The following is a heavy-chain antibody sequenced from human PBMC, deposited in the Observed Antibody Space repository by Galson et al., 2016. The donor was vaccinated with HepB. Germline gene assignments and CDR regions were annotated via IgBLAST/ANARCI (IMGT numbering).Heavy chain of an antibody. CDR1: GFTFSSSA. V-gene: IGHV3-30-3*01. J-gene: IGHJ4*02. CDR2: ISYDGNNK. CDR3: ARKWAYDRTIIDY. D-gene: IGHD3-22*01. Sequence: SLRLSCAASGFTFSSSAMHWVRQAPGQGLEWVALISYDGNNKYYADSVRGRFTISRDNSKNTLYLQMNGLRPEDTAVYYCARKWAYDRTIIDYWGQGTLVTVSS.